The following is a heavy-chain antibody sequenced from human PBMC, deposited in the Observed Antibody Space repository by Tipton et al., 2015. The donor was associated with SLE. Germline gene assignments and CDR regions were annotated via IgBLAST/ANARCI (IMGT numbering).Heavy chain of an antibody. CDR1: GGSISTYY. CDR2: VHNSGSS. CDR3: ARAVGDTSGYLDY. V-gene: IGHV4-59*12. Sequence: TLSLTCTVSGGSISTYYWSWIRQPPGKGLEWIGYVHNSGSSNYNPSLKSRINISVDTPKNQFSLKLSSVTAADTAVYYCARAVGDTSGYLDYWGLGTLVTVSS. D-gene: IGHD3-22*01. J-gene: IGHJ4*02.